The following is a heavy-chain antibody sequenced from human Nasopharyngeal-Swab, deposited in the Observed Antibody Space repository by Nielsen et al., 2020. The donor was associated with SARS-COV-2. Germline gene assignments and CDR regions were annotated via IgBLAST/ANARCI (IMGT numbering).Heavy chain of an antibody. CDR1: GFTFSTYS. CDR2: SSSSSSYI. Sequence: GASLKISCAASGFTFSTYSMNWVRQAPGKGLEGVASSSSSSSYIYYADSLKGRFTISRDNAKNSLYLQMNSLSAEDTAVYYCARGCVLTGPSCYYYGMDVWGQGTTVTVSS. CDR3: ARGCVLTGPSCYYYGMDV. J-gene: IGHJ6*02. D-gene: IGHD3-9*01. V-gene: IGHV3-21*01.